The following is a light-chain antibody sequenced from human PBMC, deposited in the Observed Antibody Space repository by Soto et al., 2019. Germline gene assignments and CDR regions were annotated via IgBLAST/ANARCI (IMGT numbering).Light chain of an antibody. CDR1: QSISGY. CDR3: QQSFSTPYT. J-gene: IGKJ2*01. CDR2: TAS. Sequence: DIQMTQSPSSMSASVGDRVTITCRASQSISGYLNWYQQKPGTAPRLLIYTASTLHSGVPSRFSGSGSGTDFTLTISSLHPEDFATYYCQQSFSTPYTFGQGTKLEIK. V-gene: IGKV1-39*01.